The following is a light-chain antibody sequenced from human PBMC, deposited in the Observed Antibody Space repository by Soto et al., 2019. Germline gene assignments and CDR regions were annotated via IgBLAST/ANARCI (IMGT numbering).Light chain of an antibody. CDR3: QQYNNWPAIT. V-gene: IGKV1-5*01. CDR2: DAS. CDR1: QTISSW. Sequence: DIQMTQSPSTLSGSVGDSFTITCRVSQTISSWFAWYQQKPGKAPKLLIYDASSLESGVPARFSGSGSGTEFTLTISSLQSEDFAVYSCQQYNNWPAITFGQGTRLEIK. J-gene: IGKJ5*01.